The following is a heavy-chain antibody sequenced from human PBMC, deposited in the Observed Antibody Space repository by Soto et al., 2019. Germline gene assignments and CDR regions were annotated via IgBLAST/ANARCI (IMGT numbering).Heavy chain of an antibody. V-gene: IGHV3-66*01. CDR3: ARDLSLSNDY. D-gene: IGHD6-13*01. J-gene: IGHJ4*02. Sequence: GGSLRLSCAASGFTVSGNSMSWVRQGPGEGLEWVSVIYSGGSTYYADSVKGRFTMSGDHSKNTLYLQMNSLRAEDTAVYYCARDLSLSNDYWGQGTLVTVSS. CDR2: IYSGGST. CDR1: GFTVSGNS.